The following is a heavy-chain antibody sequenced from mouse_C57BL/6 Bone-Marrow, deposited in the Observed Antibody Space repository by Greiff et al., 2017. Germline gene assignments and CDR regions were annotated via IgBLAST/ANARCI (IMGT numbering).Heavy chain of an antibody. CDR3: ARWGSCAMDY. J-gene: IGHJ4*01. D-gene: IGHD1-1*02. V-gene: IGHV1-63*01. CDR1: GYTFTNYW. CDR2: IYPGGGYT. Sequence: VQRVESGAELVRPGTSVKMSCKASGYTFTNYWIGWAKQRPGHGLEWIGDIYPGGGYTNYNEKFKGKATLTADKSSSTAYMQFSSLTSEDSAIYYCARWGSCAMDYWGQGTSVTVSS.